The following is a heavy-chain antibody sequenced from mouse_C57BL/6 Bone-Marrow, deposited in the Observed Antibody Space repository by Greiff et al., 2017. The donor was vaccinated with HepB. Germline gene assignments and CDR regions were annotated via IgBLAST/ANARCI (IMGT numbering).Heavy chain of an antibody. CDR1: GYTFTGYW. CDR2: ILPGSGST. CDR3: ARYRWVLYYAMDY. D-gene: IGHD4-1*01. J-gene: IGHJ4*01. V-gene: IGHV1-9*01. Sequence: QVQLQQSGAELMKPGASVKLSCKATGYTFTGYWIEWVKQRPGHGLEWIGEILPGSGSTNYNEKFKGKATFTAYTSSNTAYMQLSSLTTEDSAIYYCARYRWVLYYAMDYWGQGTSVTVSS.